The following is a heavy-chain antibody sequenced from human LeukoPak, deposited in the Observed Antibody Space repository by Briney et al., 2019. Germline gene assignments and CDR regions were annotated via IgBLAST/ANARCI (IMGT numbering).Heavy chain of an antibody. CDR3: ARDAVAPTFSFDY. D-gene: IGHD2-15*01. J-gene: IGHJ4*02. Sequence: ASVKVSCKASGYTFTGYYMHWVRQAPGQGLEWMGWINPDSGGTNYTQNFQGRVTMTRDTPISTAYMELSRLRSDDTPVYYCARDAVAPTFSFDYWGQGTLVTVSS. CDR2: INPDSGGT. CDR1: GYTFTGYY. V-gene: IGHV1-2*02.